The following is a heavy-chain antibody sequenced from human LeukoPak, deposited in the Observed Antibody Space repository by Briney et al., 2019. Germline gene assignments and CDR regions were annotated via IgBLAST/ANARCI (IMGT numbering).Heavy chain of an antibody. J-gene: IGHJ3*02. CDR3: ARVPPLPTVFLGDDAFDI. Sequence: SETLSLTCTVSGGSISSYYWSWIRQPPGKGLEWIGYIYYSGSTNYNPSLKSRVTISVDTSKNQFSLKLSSVTAADTAVYYCARVPPLPTVFLGDDAFDIWGQGTMVTVSS. CDR2: IYYSGST. D-gene: IGHD2/OR15-2a*01. CDR1: GGSISSYY. V-gene: IGHV4-59*01.